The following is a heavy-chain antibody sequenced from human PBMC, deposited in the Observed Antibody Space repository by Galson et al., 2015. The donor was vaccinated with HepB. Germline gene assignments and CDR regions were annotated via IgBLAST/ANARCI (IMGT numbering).Heavy chain of an antibody. CDR1: GFTFSSYA. CDR2: IGDSGSST. J-gene: IGHJ4*02. CDR3: AKDKDYCSGGTCYGDY. V-gene: IGHV3-23*01. D-gene: IGHD2-15*01. Sequence: SLRLSCAASGFTFSSYAMSWVRQAPGKGLEWVSGIGDSGSSTYYADSVKGRFTISGDNSKNTLYLQMNSLRAEDTALYYCAKDKDYCSGGTCYGDYWGQGTLVTVSS.